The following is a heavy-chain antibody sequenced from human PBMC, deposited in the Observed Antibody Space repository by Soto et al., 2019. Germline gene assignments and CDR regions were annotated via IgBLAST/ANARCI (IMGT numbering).Heavy chain of an antibody. J-gene: IGHJ5*01. CDR3: ARGRYCLTGRCFPNWFDS. CDR2: IYKSATT. D-gene: IGHD7-27*01. V-gene: IGHV4-30-4*01. CDR1: GDSLSNIDYF. Sequence: SETLSLTCSVSGDSLSNIDYFWAWIRQPPGQALEYIGYIYKSATTYYNPSFESRVAISVDTSKSQFSLNVTSVTAADTAVYFCARGRYCLTGRCFPNWFDSWGQGALVTVSS.